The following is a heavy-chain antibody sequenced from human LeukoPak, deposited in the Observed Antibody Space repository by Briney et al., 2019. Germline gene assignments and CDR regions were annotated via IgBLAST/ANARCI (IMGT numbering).Heavy chain of an antibody. D-gene: IGHD3-22*01. J-gene: IGHJ3*02. CDR3: AKVAGRNYYDSSGWVGGAFDI. CDR2: ISGSGGST. Sequence: GGSLRLSCSASGFTLSNYAMSWVRQAPGKGLEWVSAISGSGGSTYYADSVKGRFTISRDNSKNTLYLQMNSLRAEDTAVYYCAKVAGRNYYDSSGWVGGAFDIWGQGTMVTVSS. CDR1: GFTLSNYA. V-gene: IGHV3-23*01.